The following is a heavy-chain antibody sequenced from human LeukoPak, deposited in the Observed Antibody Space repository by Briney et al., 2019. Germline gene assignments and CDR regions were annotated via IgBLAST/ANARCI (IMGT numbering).Heavy chain of an antibody. Sequence: SETLSLTCSVSGGSINNYYWSWIRQPPGKGLEWIAYIYYSGSTNFNPSLKSRVTISVDTSKNQFSLMLSSVTAADTAVYYCARHNARLRGWIGEVDFWGQGALVTVSS. CDR2: IYYSGST. J-gene: IGHJ4*02. CDR1: GGSINNYY. CDR3: ARHNARLRGWIGEVDF. D-gene: IGHD3-10*01. V-gene: IGHV4-59*08.